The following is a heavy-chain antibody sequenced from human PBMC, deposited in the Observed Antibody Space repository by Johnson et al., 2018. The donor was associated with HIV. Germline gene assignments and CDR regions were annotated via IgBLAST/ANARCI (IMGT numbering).Heavy chain of an antibody. CDR2: IYSGGST. V-gene: IGHV3-53*01. CDR1: GFTVSSNY. D-gene: IGHD3-22*01. CDR3: ARGWRGITMIDAFDI. J-gene: IGHJ3*02. Sequence: EEQLVESGGGLIQPGGSLRLSCAASGFTVSSNYMSWVRQAPGKGLEWVSVIYSGGSTYYADSVKGRFTISRDNSKNTLYLQMNSLRAEDTAVYYCARGWRGITMIDAFDIWGRGTMVTVSS.